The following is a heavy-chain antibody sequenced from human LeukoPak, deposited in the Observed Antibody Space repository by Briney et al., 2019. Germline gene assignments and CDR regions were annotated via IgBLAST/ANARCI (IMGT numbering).Heavy chain of an antibody. CDR1: GFAFSSYD. V-gene: IGHV3-13*01. Sequence: SGGSLRLSCAAPGFAFSSYDMHWVRHATGKGLEWVSAIGTAGDTYYPGSVKGRFTISRENAKNSLYLQMNSLRAGDTAVYYCARGRPTATVTNSYGFDYWGQGTQVTVSS. D-gene: IGHD4-17*01. J-gene: IGHJ4*02. CDR2: IGTAGDT. CDR3: ARGRPTATVTNSYGFDY.